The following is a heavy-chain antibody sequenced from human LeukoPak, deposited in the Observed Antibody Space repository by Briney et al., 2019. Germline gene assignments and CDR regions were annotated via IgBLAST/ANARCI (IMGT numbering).Heavy chain of an antibody. J-gene: IGHJ6*02. D-gene: IGHD3-10*01. V-gene: IGHV2-5*02. CDR2: IYWDDDK. Sequence: SGPTLVKPTQTLTLTCTFSGFSLITSGVDVGWIRQPPGKALEWLALIYWDDDKRYSPSLKSRLTINKDTSKNQVVVTMTNVDPVVTATYYCAHFSGSGSFVSYYGMDVWGQGTTVTVSS. CDR3: AHFSGSGSFVSYYGMDV. CDR1: GFSLITSGVD.